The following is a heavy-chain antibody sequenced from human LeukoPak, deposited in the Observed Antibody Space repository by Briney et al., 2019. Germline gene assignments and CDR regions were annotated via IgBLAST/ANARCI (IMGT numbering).Heavy chain of an antibody. CDR3: ARGGSYAYRYFDY. V-gene: IGHV3-48*02. CDR2: ISSSSTII. Sequence: PGGSLRLSCAASGFTFSKYGMNWVRQAPGKGLELVSYISSSSTIIYYAGSVKGRFTISRDNAKNSLYLQMNSLRDEDTAVYYCARGGSYAYRYFDYWGQGTLVTVSS. J-gene: IGHJ4*02. CDR1: GFTFSKYG. D-gene: IGHD3-16*01.